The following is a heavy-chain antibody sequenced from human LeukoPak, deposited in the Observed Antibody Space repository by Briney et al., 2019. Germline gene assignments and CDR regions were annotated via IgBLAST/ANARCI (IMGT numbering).Heavy chain of an antibody. V-gene: IGHV2-5*02. CDR1: GFSLSTSGVG. CDR3: AHRHRNTYYYGSGSYYPYWYFDL. D-gene: IGHD3-10*01. J-gene: IGHJ2*01. Sequence: SGPTLVNPTQTLTLTFTFSGFSLSTSGVGVGWIREPPGKALEWLALIYWDDDKRYSPSLKSRLTITKDTSKNQVVLTMTNMDPVDTATYHCAHRHRNTYYYGSGSYYPYWYFDLWGRGTLVTVSS. CDR2: IYWDDDK.